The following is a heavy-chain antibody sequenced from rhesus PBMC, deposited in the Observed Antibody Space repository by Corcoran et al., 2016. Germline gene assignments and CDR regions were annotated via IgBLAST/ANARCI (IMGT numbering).Heavy chain of an antibody. CDR1: GFSLSTSGMG. Sequence: QVTLKESGPALVKPTQTLTLTCTFSGFSLSTSGMGVGWIRQPSRKTLEWLAHIYWNDDKYYRTSLKSRLTISKDTSKNQVFLTMTNMDPVDTATYYCARRTGGSGFDYWGQGVLVTVSS. D-gene: IGHD3-9*01. J-gene: IGHJ4*01. CDR3: ARRTGGSGFDY. V-gene: IGHV2-1*01. CDR2: IYWNDDK.